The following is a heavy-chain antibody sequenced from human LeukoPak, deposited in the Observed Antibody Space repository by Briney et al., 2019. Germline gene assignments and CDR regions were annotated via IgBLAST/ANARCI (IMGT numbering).Heavy chain of an antibody. V-gene: IGHV5-51*01. D-gene: IGHD3-16*01. CDR3: ASRPTFGDDAFDI. CDR1: GYSFTSYW. Sequence: GESLKISCKGSGYSFTSYWIGWVRQMPGKGLEWMGIIYPGDSDTRYSPSFQGQVTISADKSISTAYLQWSSLKASDTATYYCASRPTFGDDAFDIWGQGTMVTVSS. J-gene: IGHJ3*02. CDR2: IYPGDSDT.